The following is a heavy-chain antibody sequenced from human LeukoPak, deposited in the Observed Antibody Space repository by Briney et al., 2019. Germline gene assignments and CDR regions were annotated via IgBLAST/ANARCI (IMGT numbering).Heavy chain of an antibody. V-gene: IGHV3-53*01. Sequence: GGSLRLSCAASGFTISSYWMSWVRQAPGKGLEWVSVIYSGGSTYYAGSVKGRFTISRDNSKNTLYLQMNSLRAEDTALYYCARAPFYYDSSGYPYFDGWGQGTLVTVSS. D-gene: IGHD3-22*01. CDR3: ARAPFYYDSSGYPYFDG. J-gene: IGHJ4*02. CDR1: GFTISSYW. CDR2: IYSGGST.